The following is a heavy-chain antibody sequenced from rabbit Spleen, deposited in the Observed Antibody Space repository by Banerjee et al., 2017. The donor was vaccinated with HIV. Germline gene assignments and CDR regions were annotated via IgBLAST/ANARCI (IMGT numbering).Heavy chain of an antibody. CDR1: GFSFGDRDV. J-gene: IGHJ4*01. CDR2: INAATAKP. CDR3: ARDLVGVIGWNFYL. D-gene: IGHD1-1*01. Sequence: QEQLVESGGGLVQPEGSLTLTCKASGFSFGDRDVMCWVRQAPGKGLEWIACINAATAKPVYATWAKGRFTISRTSSTTVTLRMTSLTAADTATYFCARDLVGVIGWNFYLWGPGTLVPS. V-gene: IGHV1S45*01.